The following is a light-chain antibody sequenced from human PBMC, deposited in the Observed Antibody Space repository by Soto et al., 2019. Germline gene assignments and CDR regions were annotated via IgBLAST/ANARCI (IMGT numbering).Light chain of an antibody. V-gene: IGLV2-14*01. CDR3: SSYTTGSTLYV. Sequence: QSVLTQPASVSGSPGQSITISGTGSSNDIGAYKYVSWYQQYPGKAPKLIIFEVSNRPSGVSNRFSGSKSGNTASLTIAGLQAEDEADYHCSSYTTGSTLYVFGGGTKVTVL. CDR2: EVS. J-gene: IGLJ1*01. CDR1: SNDIGAYKY.